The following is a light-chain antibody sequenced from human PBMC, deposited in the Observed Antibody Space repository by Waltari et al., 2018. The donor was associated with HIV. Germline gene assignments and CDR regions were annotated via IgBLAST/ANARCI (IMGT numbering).Light chain of an antibody. CDR2: EVS. V-gene: IGLV2-23*02. CDR3: CSDAGSSTYV. J-gene: IGLJ1*01. Sequence: QSALTQPASVSGSPGQSITISCTGTSSDVGSYNLVSWYQQHPGKAPKLMIYEVSKRPSGVSHRFSGSKSGNTACLTIAGLQADDDAEYYCCSDAGSSTYVFGTGTKVTVL. CDR1: SSDVGSYNL.